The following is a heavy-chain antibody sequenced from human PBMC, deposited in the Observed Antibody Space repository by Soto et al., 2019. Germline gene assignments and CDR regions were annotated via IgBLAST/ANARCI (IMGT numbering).Heavy chain of an antibody. D-gene: IGHD2-8*01. Sequence: EVQLLESGGGLVQPGGSLRVSCAASGFTFSSYAMSWVRQAPGKGLEWVSAISGSGGSTYYADSVKGRFTISRDNSKNTLYLQMNSLRAEDTAVYYCAKAENGATYYYYYMDVWGKGTTVTVSS. J-gene: IGHJ6*03. CDR1: GFTFSSYA. CDR3: AKAENGATYYYYYMDV. CDR2: ISGSGGST. V-gene: IGHV3-23*01.